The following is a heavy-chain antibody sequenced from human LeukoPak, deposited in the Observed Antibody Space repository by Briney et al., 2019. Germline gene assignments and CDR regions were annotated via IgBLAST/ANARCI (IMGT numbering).Heavy chain of an antibody. CDR2: TTDSGGNT. CDR1: GFSFSTYA. D-gene: IGHD2-2*03. CDR3: ARDVSMDIGGSDC. J-gene: IGHJ4*02. Sequence: PGGSLRLSCAASGFSFSTYAMTWLRQAPGKGLEWVSTTTDSGGNTHYADAVKGRFTMSRGNSKNTLCLQLNSLRAEDTAVYYCARDVSMDIGGSDCWGPGTLVTVSS. V-gene: IGHV3-23*01.